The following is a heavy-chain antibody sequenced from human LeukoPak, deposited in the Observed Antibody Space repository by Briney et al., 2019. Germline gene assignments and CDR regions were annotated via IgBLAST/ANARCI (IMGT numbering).Heavy chain of an antibody. CDR2: ISANGGST. CDR1: GFTFSNHD. Sequence: GGSLRLSCAVSGFTFSNHDMSWVRQAPGKALECVSTISANGGSTYYADSVKGRFTISRDNSNNMVYLQMDSLRAEDTATYYCAKLNSYGDYWGQGTLVTISS. V-gene: IGHV3-23*01. J-gene: IGHJ4*02. CDR3: AKLNSYGDY. D-gene: IGHD5-18*01.